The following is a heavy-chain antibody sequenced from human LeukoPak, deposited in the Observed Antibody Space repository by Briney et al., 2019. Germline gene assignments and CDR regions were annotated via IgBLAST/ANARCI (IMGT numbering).Heavy chain of an antibody. CDR1: GFTFSSYW. J-gene: IGHJ4*02. Sequence: GGSLRLSCAASGFTFSSYWMSWVRQAPGKGLEWVANIKQDGSEKYYVDSVKGRFTISRDYAKNSLYLQMNSLRAEDTAVYYCARDPYSSAYYFDYWGQGTLVTVSS. CDR2: IKQDGSEK. CDR3: ARDPYSSAYYFDY. D-gene: IGHD6-25*01. V-gene: IGHV3-7*01.